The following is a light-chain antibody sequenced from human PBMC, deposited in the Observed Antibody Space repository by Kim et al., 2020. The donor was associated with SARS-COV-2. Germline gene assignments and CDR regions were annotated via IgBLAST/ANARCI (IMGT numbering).Light chain of an antibody. Sequence: SPGERATLSCRASQSVNSKLAWYQQKPGQAPRLLIYDAYSRATGIPDRFSGSGSGTDFTLTISSLQSEDSALYYCQQYNDWPPWTFGQGTKVDIK. CDR1: QSVNSK. J-gene: IGKJ1*01. CDR3: QQYNDWPPWT. V-gene: IGKV3D-15*01. CDR2: DAY.